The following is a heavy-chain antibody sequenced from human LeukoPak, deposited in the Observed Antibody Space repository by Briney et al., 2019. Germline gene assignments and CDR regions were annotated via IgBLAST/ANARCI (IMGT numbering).Heavy chain of an antibody. CDR3: ARVVGLTGYSSSWYSGYYYYMDV. J-gene: IGHJ6*03. D-gene: IGHD6-13*01. V-gene: IGHV1-69*06. Sequence: SVKVPCKASGGTFSSYAISWVRQAPGQGLEWMGGIIPIFGTTNYAQKFQDRVTITADKSTSTAYMELSSLRSEDTAVYYCARVVGLTGYSSSWYSGYYYYMDVWGKGTTVTVSS. CDR1: GGTFSSYA. CDR2: IIPIFGTT.